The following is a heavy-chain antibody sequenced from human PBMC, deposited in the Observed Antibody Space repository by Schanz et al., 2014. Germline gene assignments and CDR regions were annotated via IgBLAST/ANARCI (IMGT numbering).Heavy chain of an antibody. Sequence: VQLVESGGGLVKPGGSLRLSCLASGFTFSTTWMNWVRQAPGKGLEWVAVISYDGTNEYYAESVKGRFTISRDNAKNTFYLHMNSLRNEDTAVYFCARGIITMVQGGDVGAFDIWGQGTMVTVSS. CDR1: GFTFSTTW. J-gene: IGHJ3*02. CDR2: ISYDGTNE. D-gene: IGHD3-10*01. CDR3: ARGIITMVQGGDVGAFDI. V-gene: IGHV3-30*03.